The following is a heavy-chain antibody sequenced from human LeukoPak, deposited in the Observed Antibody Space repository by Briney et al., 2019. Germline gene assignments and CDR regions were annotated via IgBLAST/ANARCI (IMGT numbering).Heavy chain of an antibody. J-gene: IGHJ4*02. CDR1: GYTFTDYF. D-gene: IGHD4-17*01. V-gene: IGHV1-2*02. CDR3: ARGGAGDYVAN. CDR2: ITPNNGGT. Sequence: ASVKVSCKASGYTFTDYFMHWVRQAPGQGLEWMGWITPNNGGTHFAEKFQGRVTMTRDTLISTAYMELTRLTPDDTAVYYCARGGAGDYVANWGQGTLVTVSS.